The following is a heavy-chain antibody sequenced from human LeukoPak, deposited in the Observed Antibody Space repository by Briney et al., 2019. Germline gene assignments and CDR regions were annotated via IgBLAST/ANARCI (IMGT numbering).Heavy chain of an antibody. CDR1: GGSISSSSYY. J-gene: IGHJ4*02. CDR2: IYYSGST. Sequence: NPSETLSLTCTVSGGSISSSSYYWGWIRQPPGKGLEWIGSIYYSGSTYYNPSLKSRVTISVDTSKNQFSLKLSSVTAADTAVYYCAREFVMVRGVIISPYFDYWGQGTLVTVSS. CDR3: AREFVMVRGVIISPYFDY. D-gene: IGHD3-10*01. V-gene: IGHV4-39*07.